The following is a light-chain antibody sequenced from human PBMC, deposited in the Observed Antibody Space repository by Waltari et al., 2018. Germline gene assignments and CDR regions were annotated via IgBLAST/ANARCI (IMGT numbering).Light chain of an antibody. V-gene: IGLV1-47*01. Sequence: QSVLTQPPSASGTPGQRVTISCSGSSSNIGSNYVYWYQQLPGTAPKLLIYRNNQRPSGVPDRCSGSKSGTSASLAISGLRPEDEADYYCAAWDDSLSGWVFGGGTKLTVL. CDR3: AAWDDSLSGWV. CDR1: SSNIGSNY. CDR2: RNN. J-gene: IGLJ3*02.